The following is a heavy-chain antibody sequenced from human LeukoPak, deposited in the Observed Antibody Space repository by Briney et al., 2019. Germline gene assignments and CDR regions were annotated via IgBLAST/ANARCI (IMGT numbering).Heavy chain of an antibody. J-gene: IGHJ6*02. Sequence: PSETLSLTCTVCGCSISGYYWSWIRQPPGEGLEWIGYIYYSGSTNYNPTLRSRVTISVDTSKNQFSLKLSSVTAADTAVYYCARDNWNYGSSMDVWGQGTTVTVSS. V-gene: IGHV4-59*01. CDR3: ARDNWNYGSSMDV. CDR1: GCSISGYY. CDR2: IYYSGST. D-gene: IGHD1-7*01.